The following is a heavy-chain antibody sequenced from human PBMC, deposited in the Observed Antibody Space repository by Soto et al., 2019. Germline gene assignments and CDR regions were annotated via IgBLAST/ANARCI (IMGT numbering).Heavy chain of an antibody. V-gene: IGHV3-7*01. J-gene: IGHJ4*02. CDR2: INQDGSEK. Sequence: GGSLRLSCAASGFTFSSYWMDWVRQAPGKGLEWVANINQDGSEKHYVDSVKGRFTISRDNAKNSLYLQMSSLTAEDSALYYCSPSLDYWGQGTLVTVSS. CDR3: SPSLDY. CDR1: GFTFSSYW.